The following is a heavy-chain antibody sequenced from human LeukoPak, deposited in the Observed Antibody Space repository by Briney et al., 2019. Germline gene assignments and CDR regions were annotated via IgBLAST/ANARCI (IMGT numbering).Heavy chain of an antibody. Sequence: SVKVSRKASGGTFSSYAISWGRQAPGQGLEWMGRIIPILGIANYAQKFQGRVTITADKSTSTAYMELSSLRSEDTAVYYCARAPSGWYFDWGQGTLVTVSS. V-gene: IGHV1-69*04. D-gene: IGHD6-19*01. CDR1: GGTFSSYA. CDR2: IIPILGIA. CDR3: ARAPSGWYFD. J-gene: IGHJ4*02.